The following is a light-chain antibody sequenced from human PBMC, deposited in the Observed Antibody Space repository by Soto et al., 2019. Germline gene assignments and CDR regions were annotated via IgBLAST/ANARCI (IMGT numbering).Light chain of an antibody. J-gene: IGKJ3*01. CDR1: QGISSY. CDR3: QQLNNYPFT. CDR2: AAS. Sequence: DLQLTQSPSFLSASVGDRVTITCRASQGISSYLAWYQQKPGKAPNLLIYAASTLQSGVPSRFSGSGSGTEFTLTISSLQPDDFATHYCQQLNNYPFTFGPGTKVDIK. V-gene: IGKV1-9*01.